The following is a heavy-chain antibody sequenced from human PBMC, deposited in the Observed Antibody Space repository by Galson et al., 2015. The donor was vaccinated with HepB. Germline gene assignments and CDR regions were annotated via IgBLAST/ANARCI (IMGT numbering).Heavy chain of an antibody. CDR3: VKFPGECSSSKGWFDP. J-gene: IGHJ5*02. V-gene: IGHV3-64D*06. D-gene: IGHD6-6*01. CDR1: GFTFSSYA. Sequence: SLRLSCAASGFTFSSYAMHWVRQAPGKGLEYVSAISSNGGSTYYADSVKGRFTISRDNSKNTLYLQMSSLRAEDMAVYYCVKFPGECSSSKGWFDPWGQGTLVTVSS. CDR2: ISSNGGST.